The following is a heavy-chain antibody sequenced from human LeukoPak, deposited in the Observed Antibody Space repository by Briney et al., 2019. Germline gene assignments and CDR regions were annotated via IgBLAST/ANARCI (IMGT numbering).Heavy chain of an antibody. J-gene: IGHJ4*02. CDR1: GFTFSNSA. V-gene: IGHV3-21*01. D-gene: IGHD4-11*01. CDR2: ISSDSYYI. Sequence: GGSLRLSCAASGFTFSNSAMNWVRQAPGKGLEWVSSISSDSYYIYYADSMKGRFTISRDNARNSLYLQMNSLRAEDTAVYYCARDYSGYSNYWGQGTLVTVSS. CDR3: ARDYSGYSNY.